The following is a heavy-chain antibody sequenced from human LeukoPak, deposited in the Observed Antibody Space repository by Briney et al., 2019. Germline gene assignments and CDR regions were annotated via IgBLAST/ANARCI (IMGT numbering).Heavy chain of an antibody. D-gene: IGHD2-21*02. V-gene: IGHV3-9*03. CDR1: GFTFDGYA. J-gene: IGHJ3*02. CDR2: ISWNSGSI. CDR3: AKACGGDCSGHAFDI. Sequence: GRSLRLSCAASGFTFDGYAMHWVRQAPGKGLEWVSGISWNSGSIGYADSVKGRFTISRDNAKNSLYLQMNSLRAEDMALYYCAKACGGDCSGHAFDIWGQGTMVTVSS.